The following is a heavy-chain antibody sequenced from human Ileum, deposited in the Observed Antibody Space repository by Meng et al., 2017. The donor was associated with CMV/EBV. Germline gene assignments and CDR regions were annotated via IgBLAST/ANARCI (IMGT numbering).Heavy chain of an antibody. D-gene: IGHD2-2*01. CDR1: GGSISSGDYY. CDR3: ARTQDCHTTICYTGFDP. J-gene: IGHJ5*02. Sequence: LRLSCTVSGGSISSGDYYWSWIRQPPGKGLEWIGFIYYSGRTYYNPSLKSRLTISVDTSKNQFSLRLSSVTAADTAVYYCARTQDCHTTICYTGFDPWGQRTLVTVSS. V-gene: IGHV4-30-4*08. CDR2: IYYSGRT.